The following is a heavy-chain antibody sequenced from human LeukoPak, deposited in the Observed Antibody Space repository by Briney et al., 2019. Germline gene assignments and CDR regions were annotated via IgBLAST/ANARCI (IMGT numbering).Heavy chain of an antibody. V-gene: IGHV3-74*01. J-gene: IGHJ4*02. D-gene: IGHD3-10*01. CDR1: GYTFSGHW. CDR2: INNDGKSI. CDR3: ARGPLYNSGGYYPGDN. Sequence: GGPLTLPCAASGYTFSGHWMHWLRQTPGKGLIWVSRINNDGKSILYADSVKGRFNISRDNDKNTLYLQMGSLRVEDTAVYYCARGPLYNSGGYYPGDNWGQGTLVTVS.